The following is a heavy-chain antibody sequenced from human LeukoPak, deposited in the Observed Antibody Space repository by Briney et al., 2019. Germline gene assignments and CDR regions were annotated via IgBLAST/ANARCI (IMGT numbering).Heavy chain of an antibody. CDR2: LSGSAGGT. J-gene: IGHJ4*02. V-gene: IGHV3-23*01. CDR3: AKRGVVVRVFLVGFNKEAYYFDS. D-gene: IGHD3-16*02. Sequence: GRSLRLSCGVSGITLSNYGMSWVRQAPGKGLEWVAGLSGSAGGTNYADSVKGRFTISRDNSKNTLFLQMDRLRAEDTAVYFCAKRGVVVRVFLVGFNKEAYYFDSWGQGAQVTVSS. CDR1: GITLSNYG.